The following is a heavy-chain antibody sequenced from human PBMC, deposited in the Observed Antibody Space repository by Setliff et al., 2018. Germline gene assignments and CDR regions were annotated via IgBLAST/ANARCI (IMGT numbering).Heavy chain of an antibody. Sequence: KPSETLSLTCTVSGDSIINYYWSWIRQPPGKGLEWIGDIYSSGNTNYNPSLKSRVTISVDTSKNQFSLNLTSVTAADTAVYYCAREGFYCTNGVCYRPFDYWGQGTLVTVS. CDR2: IYSSGNT. CDR3: AREGFYCTNGVCYRPFDY. D-gene: IGHD2-8*01. J-gene: IGHJ4*02. CDR1: GDSIINYY. V-gene: IGHV4-4*08.